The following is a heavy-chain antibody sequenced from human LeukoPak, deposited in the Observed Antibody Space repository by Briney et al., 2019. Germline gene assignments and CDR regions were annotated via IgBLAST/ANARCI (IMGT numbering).Heavy chain of an antibody. CDR1: GGSISSYY. V-gene: IGHV4-4*07. CDR3: ARQTVWFGELGISPFDY. CDR2: IYASGST. D-gene: IGHD3-10*01. Sequence: SETLSLTCTVSGGSISSYYWSWIRQPAGKGLEWIGRIYASGSTNYNPSLKSRVTMSVDTSKNQLSLKLSSVTAADTAVYYCARQTVWFGELGISPFDYWGQGTLVTVSS. J-gene: IGHJ4*02.